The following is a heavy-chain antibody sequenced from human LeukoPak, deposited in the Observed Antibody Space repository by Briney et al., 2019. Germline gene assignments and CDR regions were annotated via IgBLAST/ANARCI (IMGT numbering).Heavy chain of an antibody. CDR3: ARHSDVVGAI. D-gene: IGHD3-16*01. V-gene: IGHV5-51*01. Sequence: GESLKISCEASGYTFTHQWIGWVRQMPGTGLEWVGIIYPRDSDTIYRPSFQGHVPISADTSINTAYLEWRSLEASDTAMCYCARHSDVVGAIWGQGTQVTVSS. CDR1: GYTFTHQW. J-gene: IGHJ4*01. CDR2: IYPRDSDT.